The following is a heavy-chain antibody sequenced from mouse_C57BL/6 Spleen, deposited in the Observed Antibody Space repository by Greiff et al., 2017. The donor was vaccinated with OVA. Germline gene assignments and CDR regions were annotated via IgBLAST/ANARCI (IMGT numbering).Heavy chain of an antibody. CDR1: GYTFTSYW. CDR2: IDPSDSYT. D-gene: IGHD2-1*01. Sequence: VQLQQSGAELVKPGASVKLSCKASGYTFTSYWMQWVKQRPGQGLEWIGEIDPSDSYTNYNQKFKGKATLTVDTSSSTAYMQLSSLTSEDSAVYYCARRGVYYGNWAYWGKGTLVTVSA. CDR3: ARRGVYYGNWAY. V-gene: IGHV1-50*01. J-gene: IGHJ3*01.